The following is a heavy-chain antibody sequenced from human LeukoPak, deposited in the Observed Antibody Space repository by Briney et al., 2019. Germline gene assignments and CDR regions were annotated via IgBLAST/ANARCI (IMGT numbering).Heavy chain of an antibody. J-gene: IGHJ4*02. CDR3: ARVFLEWLFFDY. Sequence: GSLRLSCAASGFPFSDYYMGLNRQPAGKGMGWIGRIYTSGTTKYNPALKSRVTMSVDTSKNQFSLKLSSVTAADTAVYYCARVFLEWLFFDYWGQGTLVTVSS. CDR2: IYTSGTT. CDR1: GFPFSDYY. D-gene: IGHD3-3*01. V-gene: IGHV4-4*07.